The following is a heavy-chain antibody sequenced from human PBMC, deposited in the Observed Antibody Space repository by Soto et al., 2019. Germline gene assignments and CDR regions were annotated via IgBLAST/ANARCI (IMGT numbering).Heavy chain of an antibody. J-gene: IGHJ4*01. V-gene: IGHV3-30-3*01. Sequence: QVQLVESGGGVVQPGRSLRLSCAASGFTFINCAMHWVRQAPGKGLEWVAVMSYDGTNQYNADSVKGRFTISTDNSKSTLYLQMNSLGTEDTAIYYCARAQNRVWHKEGYYFDIWGRGTLVAVSS. CDR2: MSYDGTNQ. CDR3: ARAQNRVWHKEGYYFDI. CDR1: GFTFINCA.